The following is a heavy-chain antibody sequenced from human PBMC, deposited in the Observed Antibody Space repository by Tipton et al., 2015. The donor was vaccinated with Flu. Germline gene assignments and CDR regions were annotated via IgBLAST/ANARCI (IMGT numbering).Heavy chain of an antibody. CDR2: IYYSGST. CDR1: GGSISSSSYY. D-gene: IGHD1-14*01. Sequence: TLSLTCTVSGGSISSSSYYWGWIRQPPGKGLEWIGSIYYSGSTYYNPSLKSRVTISVDTSKNQFSLKLSSVTAADTAVYYCARGRRLNRAPGQLDVWGQGTTVTVSS. CDR3: ARGRRLNRAPGQLDV. V-gene: IGHV4-39*07. J-gene: IGHJ6*02.